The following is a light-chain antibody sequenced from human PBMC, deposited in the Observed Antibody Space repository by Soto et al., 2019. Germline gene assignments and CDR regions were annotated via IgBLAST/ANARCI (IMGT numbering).Light chain of an antibody. V-gene: IGLV1-44*01. Sequence: QSVLTQPPSVSGTPGQRVAISCSGSNSNIGRYTVKWYQQVPGTAPKLLIYSDNQRPSGVPDRFSGSKSGTSASLAISGIQSEDEADYYCASLDDILNVVFGGGTKLTVL. CDR2: SDN. J-gene: IGLJ3*02. CDR3: ASLDDILNVV. CDR1: NSNIGRYT.